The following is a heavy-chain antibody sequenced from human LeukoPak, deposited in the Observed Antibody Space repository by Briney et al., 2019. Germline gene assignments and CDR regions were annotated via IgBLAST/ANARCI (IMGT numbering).Heavy chain of an antibody. CDR2: IKQDGSEK. D-gene: IGHD3-10*01. V-gene: IGHV3-7*05. CDR3: VRGSSGTAVRGISWAWFDP. Sequence: GGSLRLSCAASGFTFSTYWMTWVRQAPGKGLEWVANIKQDGSEKYYVDSVKGRFTISRDNAKNSLFLQMNSLSPEDTAVYYCVRGSSGTAVRGISWAWFDPWGQGTLVTVSS. J-gene: IGHJ5*02. CDR1: GFTFSTYW.